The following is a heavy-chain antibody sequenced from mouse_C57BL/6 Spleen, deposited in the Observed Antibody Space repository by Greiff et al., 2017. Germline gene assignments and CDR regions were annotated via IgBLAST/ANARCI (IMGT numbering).Heavy chain of an antibody. CDR2: IYPGNSDT. CDR1: GYTFTSYW. D-gene: IGHD3-2*02. V-gene: IGHV1-5*01. CDR3: TRGETAQVPWFAY. J-gene: IGHJ3*01. Sequence: EVKLVESGTVLARPGASVKMSCKTSGYTFTSYWMHWVKQRPGQGLEWIGAIYPGNSDTSYNQKFKGKAKLTAVTSASTAYMELSSLTNEDSAVYYCTRGETAQVPWFAYWGQGTLVTVSA.